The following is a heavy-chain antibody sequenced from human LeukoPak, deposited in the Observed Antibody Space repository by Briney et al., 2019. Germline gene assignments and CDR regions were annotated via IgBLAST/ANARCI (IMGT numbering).Heavy chain of an antibody. Sequence: ASVKVSCKASGYTFTSYGICWVRQAPGQGLEWMGWISAYNGNTNYAQKLQGRVTMTTDTSTSTAYMELRSLRSDDTAVYYCARDPRALYSYGTNWFDPWGQGTQVTVSS. J-gene: IGHJ5*02. D-gene: IGHD5-18*01. CDR1: GYTFTSYG. CDR3: ARDPRALYSYGTNWFDP. V-gene: IGHV1-18*01. CDR2: ISAYNGNT.